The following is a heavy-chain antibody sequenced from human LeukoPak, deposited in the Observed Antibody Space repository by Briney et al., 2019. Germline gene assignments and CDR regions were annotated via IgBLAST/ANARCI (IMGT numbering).Heavy chain of an antibody. Sequence: SETLSLTCAVYGGSFSGYYWSWIRQPPGKGLEWIGEINHSGSTNYNPSLKSRVTISVDTSKNQFSLKLSSVTAADTAVYYCARDTYYYDSSGYSVLDWFDPWGQGTLVTVSS. V-gene: IGHV4-34*01. J-gene: IGHJ5*02. D-gene: IGHD3-22*01. CDR1: GGSFSGYY. CDR3: ARDTYYYDSSGYSVLDWFDP. CDR2: INHSGST.